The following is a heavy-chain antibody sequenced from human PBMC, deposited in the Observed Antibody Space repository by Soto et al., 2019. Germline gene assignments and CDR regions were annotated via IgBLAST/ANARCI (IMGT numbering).Heavy chain of an antibody. CDR1: GFTFSNYG. CDR3: ARDHIMATSEASFAGH. V-gene: IGHV1-18*01. CDR2: ISVYNGNT. Sequence: GASVKVSCKASGFTFSNYGINWVRQAPAQGLEWMGWISVYNGNTNYVKKLQDRVSMTTDTSTSTAYMEMRSLRSDDTAVYFGARDHIMATSEASFAGHWGQGTLVTVSS. J-gene: IGHJ4*02. D-gene: IGHD5-12*01.